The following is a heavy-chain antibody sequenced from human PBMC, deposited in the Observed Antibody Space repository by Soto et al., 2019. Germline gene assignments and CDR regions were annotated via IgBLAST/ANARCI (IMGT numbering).Heavy chain of an antibody. Sequence: ASVKVSCKASGYTFTSYYMHWVRQAPGQGLEWMGIINPSGGSTSYAQKFQGRVTMTRDTSTSTVYMKLSSLRSEDTAVYYCARAVGDIVVVPAAGGMDVWGQGTTVTVSS. J-gene: IGHJ6*02. D-gene: IGHD2-2*01. V-gene: IGHV1-46*01. CDR2: INPSGGST. CDR1: GYTFTSYY. CDR3: ARAVGDIVVVPAAGGMDV.